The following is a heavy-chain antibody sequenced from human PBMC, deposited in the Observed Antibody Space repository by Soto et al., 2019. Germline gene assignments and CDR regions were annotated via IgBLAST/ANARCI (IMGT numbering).Heavy chain of an antibody. Sequence: PGGSLRVSCAASGFTFSSYSMNWGRQAPWKGLEWVSYISSSSSTIYYADSVKGRFTISRDNAKNSLYLQMNSLRDEDTAVYYCASYGYCISTSCSGMEVWGQGTTVTISS. J-gene: IGHJ6*02. V-gene: IGHV3-48*02. CDR1: GFTFSSYS. CDR2: ISSSSSTI. D-gene: IGHD2-2*01. CDR3: ASYGYCISTSCSGMEV.